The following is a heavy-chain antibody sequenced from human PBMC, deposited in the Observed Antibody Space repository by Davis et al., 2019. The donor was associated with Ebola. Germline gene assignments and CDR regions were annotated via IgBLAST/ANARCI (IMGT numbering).Heavy chain of an antibody. CDR3: ARVQYYDFWSGYYRLNWFDP. J-gene: IGHJ5*02. V-gene: IGHV3-11*04. CDR2: ISSSGSTI. CDR1: GFTFSDYY. D-gene: IGHD3-3*01. Sequence: PGGSLRLSCAASGFTFSDYYMSWIRQAPGKGLEWVSYISSSGSTIYYADSVKGRFTISRDNAKNSLYLQMNSLRAEDTAVYYCARVQYYDFWSGYYRLNWFDPWGQGTLVTVSS.